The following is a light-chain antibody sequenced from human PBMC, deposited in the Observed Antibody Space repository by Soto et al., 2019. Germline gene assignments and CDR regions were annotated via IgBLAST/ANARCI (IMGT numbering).Light chain of an antibody. CDR3: QQYGTSPWT. J-gene: IGKJ1*01. CDR2: GAS. CDR1: QRVSNNY. V-gene: IGKV3-20*01. Sequence: EIVLTQSPGTLSLSPGERATLSCTARQRVSNNYVAWYQQIPGQAPRLLIYGASTGATGIPDRFSGSGSGTDFTLTITRLEPEDFAVYYCQQYGTSPWTFGQGTKVEIK.